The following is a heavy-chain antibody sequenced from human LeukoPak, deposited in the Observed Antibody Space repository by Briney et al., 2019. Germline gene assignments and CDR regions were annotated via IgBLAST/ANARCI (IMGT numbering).Heavy chain of an antibody. J-gene: IGHJ4*02. CDR3: ARGSYDSSGYYRTPARY. D-gene: IGHD3-22*01. V-gene: IGHV4-34*01. Sequence: PSETLSLTCAVYGGSFSGYYWSWTRQPPGKGLEWIGEINHSGSTNYNPSLKSRVTISVDTSKNQFSPKLSSVTAADTAVYYCARGSYDSSGYYRTPARYWGQGTLVTVSS. CDR2: INHSGST. CDR1: GGSFSGYY.